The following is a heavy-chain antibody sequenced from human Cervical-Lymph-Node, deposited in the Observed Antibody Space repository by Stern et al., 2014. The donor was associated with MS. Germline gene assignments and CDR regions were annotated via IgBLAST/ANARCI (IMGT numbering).Heavy chain of an antibody. CDR1: GASISMDDDY. D-gene: IGHD1-26*01. V-gene: IGHV4-61*02. Sequence: QVQLQESGPGLVKPSQTLSLICAVSGASISMDDDYWSWIRQPAGKKLEWLGRIYSSGSTKYHPSLKSRVTISVDTSKNHFSLTLKSVTAADTAIYYCARGGATPFPFDAWGQGTLVTVSS. J-gene: IGHJ4*02. CDR2: IYSSGST. CDR3: ARGGATPFPFDA.